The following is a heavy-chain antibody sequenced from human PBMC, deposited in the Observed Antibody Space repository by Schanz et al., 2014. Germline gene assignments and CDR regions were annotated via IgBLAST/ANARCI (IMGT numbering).Heavy chain of an antibody. CDR2: IYFNGIT. CDR1: GGSISSSSHF. V-gene: IGHV4-31*03. CDR3: ARVGRSSSSPHGSSGDY. Sequence: QVQLQESGPGLVKPSETLSLTCTVSGGSISSSSHFWGWIRQPPGKGLEWIGYIYFNGITYYKPSLKARLIISVDTSKNQFSLKLSSVTAADTAVYYCARVGRSSSSPHGSSGDYWGQGTLVTVSS. D-gene: IGHD6-6*01. J-gene: IGHJ4*02.